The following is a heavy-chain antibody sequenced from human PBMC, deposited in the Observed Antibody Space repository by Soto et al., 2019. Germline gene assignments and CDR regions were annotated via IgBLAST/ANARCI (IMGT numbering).Heavy chain of an antibody. CDR3: ARGGDITFFGPGGSDP. CDR1: GGSISSGGYY. D-gene: IGHD3-3*01. CDR2: IYYSGST. V-gene: IGHV4-31*03. Sequence: SETLSLTCTVSGGSISSGGYYWSWIRQHPGKGLEWIGYIYYSGSTYYNPSLKSRVTISVDTSKNQCSLKLSSVTAADTAVFSCARGGDITFFGPGGSDPWGQGTLVTVSP. J-gene: IGHJ5*02.